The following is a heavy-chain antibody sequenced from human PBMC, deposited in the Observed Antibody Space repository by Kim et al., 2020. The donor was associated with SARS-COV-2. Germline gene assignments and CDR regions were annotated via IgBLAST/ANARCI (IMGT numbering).Heavy chain of an antibody. Sequence: GGSLRLSCVASGFTFSTYSMNWVRQAPGKGLEWVSSITSDSTADIYYADSVKGRFSISRDNAKNSLYLQMNSLRVEDTAVYYCAGEWATWGQGTLVTVSP. J-gene: IGHJ5*02. V-gene: IGHV3-21*01. CDR3: AGEWAT. CDR1: GFTFSTYS. CDR2: ITSDSTADI. D-gene: IGHD1-26*01.